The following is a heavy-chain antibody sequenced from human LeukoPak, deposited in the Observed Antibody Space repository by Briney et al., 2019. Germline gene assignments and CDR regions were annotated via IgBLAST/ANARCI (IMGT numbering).Heavy chain of an antibody. V-gene: IGHV6-1*01. CDR2: TYYRSKWNN. CDR3: AKAGYYDSSGYSYGIDY. Sequence: SQTLSLTCAISGDSVSSNIATWNWIRQSPSRGLEWLGRTYYRSKWNNDYAVSVKSRITIIPDTSKNQLSLQLNSVPPEDTAVYYCAKAGYYDSSGYSYGIDYWGQGTLVTVSS. CDR1: GDSVSSNIAT. J-gene: IGHJ4*02. D-gene: IGHD3-22*01.